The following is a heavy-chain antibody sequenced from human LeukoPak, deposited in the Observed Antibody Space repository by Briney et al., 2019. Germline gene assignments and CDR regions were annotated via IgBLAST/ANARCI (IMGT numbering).Heavy chain of an antibody. CDR3: ARDSGERGSGSYLIAY. D-gene: IGHD3-10*01. V-gene: IGHV1-18*01. CDR2: ISAYNGNT. Sequence: ASVKVSCKASGSTFTSYGISWVRQAPGQGLEWMGWISAYNGNTNYAQKLQGRVTMTTDTSTSTAYMELSRLRSDDTAVYYCARDSGERGSGSYLIAYWGQGTLVTVSS. CDR1: GSTFTSYG. J-gene: IGHJ4*02.